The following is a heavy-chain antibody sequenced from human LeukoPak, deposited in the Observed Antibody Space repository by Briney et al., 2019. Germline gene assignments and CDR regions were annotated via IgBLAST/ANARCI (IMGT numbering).Heavy chain of an antibody. CDR3: ARFEIGIYGDYFFDY. Sequence: SETLSLTCIVSGGSISNYYRGWVRQPPGKGLEWIGYIYYTGSAKYNPSPRHRVTISVDTSESQFSLKLSSVTAAHTAFYYCARFEIGIYGDYFFDYWGQGTLVTVSS. D-gene: IGHD4-17*01. J-gene: IGHJ4*02. V-gene: IGHV4-59*01. CDR2: IYYTGSA. CDR1: GGSISNYY.